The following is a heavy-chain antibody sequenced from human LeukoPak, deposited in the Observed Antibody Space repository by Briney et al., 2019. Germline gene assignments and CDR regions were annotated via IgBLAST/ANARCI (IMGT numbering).Heavy chain of an antibody. D-gene: IGHD2-8*01. V-gene: IGHV4-4*07. CDR3: ARILRTAPADDAFDI. Sequence: PSETLSLTCTVSGGSISSYYWSWIRQPAGKGLEWIGRIYTSGSTNYNPSLKSRVTMSVDTSKNQFSLKLSSVTAADTAVYYCARILRTAPADDAFDIWGQGTMVTVSS. CDR1: GGSISSYY. J-gene: IGHJ3*02. CDR2: IYTSGST.